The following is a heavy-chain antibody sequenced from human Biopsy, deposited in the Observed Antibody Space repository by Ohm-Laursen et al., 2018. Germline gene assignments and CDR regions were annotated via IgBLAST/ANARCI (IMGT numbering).Heavy chain of an antibody. CDR1: GFNLCDYA. D-gene: IGHD3-10*01. Sequence: SLRLSCTASGFNLCDYAMHWVRQVPGKGLEWVSGIKWNSGKIDYADSVKGRFTISRDNAKNSLYLHMNSLRTEDSAFYYCARDTGTMVRGVLYQWGQGTQVTVSS. CDR3: ARDTGTMVRGVLYQ. V-gene: IGHV3-9*01. J-gene: IGHJ4*02. CDR2: IKWNSGKI.